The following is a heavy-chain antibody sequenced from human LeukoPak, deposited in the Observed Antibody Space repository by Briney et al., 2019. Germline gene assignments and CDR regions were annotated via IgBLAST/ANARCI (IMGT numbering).Heavy chain of an antibody. CDR3: ARGARVATIIGYYYGMDV. CDR2: IIPILGIA. J-gene: IGHJ6*02. D-gene: IGHD5-12*01. CDR1: GGTFSSYT. V-gene: IGHV1-69*02. Sequence: SVKVSCKASGGTFSSYTISWVRQAPGQGLEWMGRIIPILGIANYAQKFQGRVTITADKSTSTAYIELSSLRSEDTAVYYCARGARVATIIGYYYGMDVWGQGTTVTVSS.